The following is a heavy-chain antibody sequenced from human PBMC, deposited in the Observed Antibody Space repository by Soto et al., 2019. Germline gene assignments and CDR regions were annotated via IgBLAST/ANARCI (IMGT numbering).Heavy chain of an antibody. Sequence: QVQLVQSGAEVKKPGASVKVSCKASGYTFTSYGISWVRQAPGQGLEWMGWISAYNGNTNYAQKLQGRVTMTTDTSTSTGYMELRSLRSDDTAVYYCARDTRGSSWDATGTDWFDPWGQGTLVTVSS. J-gene: IGHJ5*02. CDR1: GYTFTSYG. D-gene: IGHD6-13*01. CDR3: ARDTRGSSWDATGTDWFDP. V-gene: IGHV1-18*01. CDR2: ISAYNGNT.